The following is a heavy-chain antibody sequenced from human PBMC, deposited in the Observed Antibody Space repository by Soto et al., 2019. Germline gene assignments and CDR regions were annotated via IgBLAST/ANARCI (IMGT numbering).Heavy chain of an antibody. CDR3: ARDSGYCSSTSCYLGDYYYGMDV. CDR1: GGTFSSYA. CDR2: IIPIFGTA. D-gene: IGHD2-2*01. V-gene: IGHV1-69*13. J-gene: IGHJ6*02. Sequence: SVKVSCKASGGTFSSYAISWVRQAPGQGLEWMGGIIPIFGTANYAQKFQGRVTITADESTSTAYMELISLRSEDTAVYYCARDSGYCSSTSCYLGDYYYGMDVWGQGTTVTVSS.